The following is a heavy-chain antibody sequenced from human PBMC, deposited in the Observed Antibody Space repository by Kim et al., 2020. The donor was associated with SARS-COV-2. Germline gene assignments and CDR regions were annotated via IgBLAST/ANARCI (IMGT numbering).Heavy chain of an antibody. CDR2: INPNSGGT. J-gene: IGHJ6*03. Sequence: ASVKVSCKASGYTFTGYYMHWVRQAPGQGLEWMGWINPNSGGTNYAQKFQGRVTMTRDTSISTAYMELSRLRSDDTAVYYCARGGAARPDSYYYYYMDVWGKGTTVTVSS. CDR1: GYTFTGYY. CDR3: ARGGAARPDSYYYYYMDV. V-gene: IGHV1-2*02. D-gene: IGHD6-6*01.